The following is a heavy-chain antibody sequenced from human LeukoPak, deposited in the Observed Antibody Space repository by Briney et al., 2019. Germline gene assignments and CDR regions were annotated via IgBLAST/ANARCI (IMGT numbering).Heavy chain of an antibody. CDR1: GYTFTSYH. CDR2: MSPNSGDT. J-gene: IGHJ4*02. CDR3: ARGVAAGYDY. Sequence: ASVKVSCKASGYTFTSYHINWVRQGTGQGLEWMGWMSPNSGDTGFAQKFQGRVTMTRNTSITTAYMELSSLRSDDTAIYYCARGVAAGYDYWGQGTLVTVSS. V-gene: IGHV1-8*01. D-gene: IGHD6-13*01.